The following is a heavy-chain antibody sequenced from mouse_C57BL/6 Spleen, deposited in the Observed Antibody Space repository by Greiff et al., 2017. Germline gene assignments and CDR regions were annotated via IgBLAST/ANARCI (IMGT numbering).Heavy chain of an antibody. Sequence: QVQLKQSGAALVKPGASVKISCKASGYAFSSYWMNWVKQRPGKGLEWIGQIYPGDGDTNYNGKFKGKATLTADKSSSTAYMQLSSLTSEDSAVYFCARGGNGENYFDYWGQGTTLTVSS. V-gene: IGHV1-80*01. CDR2: IYPGDGDT. CDR3: ARGGNGENYFDY. J-gene: IGHJ2*01. CDR1: GYAFSSYW.